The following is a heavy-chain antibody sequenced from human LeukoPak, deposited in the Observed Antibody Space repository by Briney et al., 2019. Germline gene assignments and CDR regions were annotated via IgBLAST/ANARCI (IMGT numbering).Heavy chain of an antibody. CDR3: ARDLLPTVTTGTFDY. D-gene: IGHD4-17*01. V-gene: IGHV3-21*01. Sequence: GGSLRLSCAASGFTFSSYSMNWGRQAPGKGLEWGSSISSSSSYIYYADSVKGRFTISRDNAKNSLYLQMNSLRAEDTAVYYCARDLLPTVTTGTFDYWGQGTLVTVSS. J-gene: IGHJ4*02. CDR2: ISSSSSYI. CDR1: GFTFSSYS.